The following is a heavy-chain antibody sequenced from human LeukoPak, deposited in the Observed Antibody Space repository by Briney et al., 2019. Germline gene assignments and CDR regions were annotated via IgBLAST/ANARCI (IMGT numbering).Heavy chain of an antibody. CDR3: ARAPRALSYYYYMDV. CDR1: GGTFSSYA. CDR2: IIPIFGTA. Sequence: ASVQVSCQASGGTFSSYAISWVRQAPGQGLEWMGGIIPIFGTANYAQKFQGRATITTDESTSTAYMELSSLRSEDTAVYYRARAPRALSYYYYMDVWGKGTTVTVSS. J-gene: IGHJ6*03. V-gene: IGHV1-69*05.